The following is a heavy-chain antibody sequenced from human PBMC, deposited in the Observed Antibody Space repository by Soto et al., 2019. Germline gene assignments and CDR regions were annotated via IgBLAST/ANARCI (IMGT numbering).Heavy chain of an antibody. Sequence: GGSLRLSCAASGFTFSSYAMSWVRQAPGKGLEWVSAISGSGGSTYYADSVKGRFTISRDNSKNTLYLQMNSLRAEDTAVYYCATTPLLRFLDWAYKENYFDYWGNGTLVTVS. D-gene: IGHD3-3*01. CDR3: ATTPLLRFLDWAYKENYFDY. CDR1: GFTFSSYA. CDR2: ISGSGGST. V-gene: IGHV3-23*01. J-gene: IGHJ4*01.